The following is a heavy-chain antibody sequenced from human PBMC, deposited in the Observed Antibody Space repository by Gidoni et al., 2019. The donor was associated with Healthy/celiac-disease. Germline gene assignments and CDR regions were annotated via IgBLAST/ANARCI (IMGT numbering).Heavy chain of an antibody. CDR2: ISGSGGST. J-gene: IGHJ4*02. CDR3: AKPYNWNFDFDY. CDR1: GFTFSSYA. Sequence: DVHLLESGGGLVQPGGSLRLSCAASGFTFSSYAMCWVRQAPGKGLEWVSAISGSGGSTYYADAVKGRFTISRDNSKNTLYLQMNSLRAEDTAVYYCAKPYNWNFDFDYWGQGTLVTVSS. V-gene: IGHV3-23*01. D-gene: IGHD1-7*01.